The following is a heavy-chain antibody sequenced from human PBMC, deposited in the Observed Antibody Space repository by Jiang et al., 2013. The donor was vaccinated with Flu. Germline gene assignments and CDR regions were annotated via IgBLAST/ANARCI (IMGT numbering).Heavy chain of an antibody. D-gene: IGHD5-12*01. Sequence: NYAQKFQGRVTITADESTSTGLMELSSLRSEDTAVYYCARVQDIVATSGDYYYGMDVWGQGTTVTVSS. V-gene: IGHV1-69*01. CDR3: ARVQDIVATSGDYYYGMDV. J-gene: IGHJ6*02.